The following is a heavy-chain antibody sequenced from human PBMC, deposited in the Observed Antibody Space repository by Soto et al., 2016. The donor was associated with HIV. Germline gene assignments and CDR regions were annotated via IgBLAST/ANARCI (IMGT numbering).Heavy chain of an antibody. CDR2: IRSSRSYI. Sequence: EVQLVQSGGGLVKSGGSLRLSCAASGFNLKSYSMNWVRQAPGKGLEWVSSIRSSRSYIFYAEAVKGRFTISRDTDKNFLXLHMKSLGAXDTAVYYCARATHLDILSGLXDAFDYLGPRDNGHRLF. V-gene: IGHV3-21*01. J-gene: IGHJ3*02. CDR3: ARATHLDILSGLXDAFDY. CDR1: GFNLKSYS. D-gene: IGHD3-9*01.